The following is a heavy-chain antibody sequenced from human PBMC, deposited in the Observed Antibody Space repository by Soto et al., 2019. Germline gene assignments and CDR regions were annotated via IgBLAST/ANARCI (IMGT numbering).Heavy chain of an antibody. CDR2: IYPGDSDT. CDR1: GYSFTSYW. D-gene: IGHD3-10*01. Sequence: PGESLKISCKGSGYSFTSYWIGWVRQMPGKGLEWMGIIYPGDSDTRYSPSFQGQVTISADKSISTAYLQWSSLKASETAIYYCATHPGPLDYYYGMDVWGKGNRVTVSS. V-gene: IGHV5-51*01. J-gene: IGHJ6*04. CDR3: ATHPGPLDYYYGMDV.